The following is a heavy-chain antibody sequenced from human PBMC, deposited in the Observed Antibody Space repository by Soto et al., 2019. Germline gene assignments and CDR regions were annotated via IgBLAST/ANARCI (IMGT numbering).Heavy chain of an antibody. CDR3: ARAGFHQLLYGYYGSGRNTRRGGY. V-gene: IGHV3-11*01. Sequence: GGSLRLSCAASGFTFSDYYMSWIRQAPGKGLEWVSYISSSGSTIYYADSVKGRFTISRDNAKNSLYLQMNSLRAEDTAVYYCARAGFHQLLYGYYGSGRNTRRGGYWGQGTLVTVSS. CDR1: GFTFSDYY. J-gene: IGHJ4*02. CDR2: ISSSGSTI. D-gene: IGHD3-10*01.